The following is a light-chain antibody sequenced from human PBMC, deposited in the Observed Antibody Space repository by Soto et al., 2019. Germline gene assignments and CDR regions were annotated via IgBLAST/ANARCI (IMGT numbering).Light chain of an antibody. CDR1: NSDVGGYNY. Sequence: QSVLAQPASVSGSPGQSITISCAGSNSDVGGYNYVSWYQQFPGKAPKLIIFEVSNRPSGVPNRFSGSKSGNTASLTISGLHADDEADYYCSSYTSSYTWVFGGGTKLTVL. CDR3: SSYTSSYTWV. V-gene: IGLV2-14*01. CDR2: EVS. J-gene: IGLJ3*02.